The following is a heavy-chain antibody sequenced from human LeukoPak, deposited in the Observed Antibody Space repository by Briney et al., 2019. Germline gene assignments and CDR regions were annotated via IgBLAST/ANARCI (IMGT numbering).Heavy chain of an antibody. D-gene: IGHD7-27*01. CDR3: ARARELGIWDY. CDR1: GDSVSGNRAA. CDR2: TYYRSKWNN. V-gene: IGHV6-1*01. Sequence: SQTLSLTCAISGDSVSGNRAAWNWIRQSPSSGLEWLGRTYYRSKWNNDYAVSVKSRITINPDTSKNQFSLQLNSVTPEDTAVYYCARARELGIWDYWGQGTLVTVSS. J-gene: IGHJ4*02.